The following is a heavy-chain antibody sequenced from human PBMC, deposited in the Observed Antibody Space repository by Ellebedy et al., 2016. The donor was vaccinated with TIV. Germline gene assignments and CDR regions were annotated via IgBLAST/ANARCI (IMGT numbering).Heavy chain of an antibody. Sequence: MPSETLSLTCTVSGASITTGDYYWTWIRQPPGEGLEWIGYIYYSGSTFFNPSLKSRVTISVDTSKNQFSLKLSSVTAADTAVYYCARDGTSTRFDPWGQGTLVTVSS. V-gene: IGHV4-30-4*01. CDR2: IYYSGST. CDR1: GASITTGDYY. CDR3: ARDGTSTRFDP. D-gene: IGHD2/OR15-2a*01. J-gene: IGHJ5*02.